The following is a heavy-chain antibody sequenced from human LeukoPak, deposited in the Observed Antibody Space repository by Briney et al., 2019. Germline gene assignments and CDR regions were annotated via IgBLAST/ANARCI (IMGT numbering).Heavy chain of an antibody. V-gene: IGHV3-30*03. CDR1: GFTFSSYG. J-gene: IGHJ4*02. Sequence: GSLRLSCAASGFTFSSYGMHWVRQAPGKGLEWVAVISYDGSNKYYADSVKGRFTISRDNAKNSLYLQMNSLRAEDTAVYYCARDYWRTTVISFDYWGQGTLVTVSS. CDR3: ARDYWRTTVISFDY. D-gene: IGHD4-4*01. CDR2: ISYDGSNK.